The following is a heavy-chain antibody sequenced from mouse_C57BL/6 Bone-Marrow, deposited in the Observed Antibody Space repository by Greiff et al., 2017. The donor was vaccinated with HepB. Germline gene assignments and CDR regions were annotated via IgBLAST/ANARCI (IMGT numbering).Heavy chain of an antibody. CDR1: GFNIKDDY. D-gene: IGHD1-1*02. J-gene: IGHJ3*01. CDR3: APMAWFAY. CDR2: IDPEDGDT. Sequence: EVKLQESGAELVRPGASVKLSCTASGFNIKDDYMHWVKQRPEPGLEWIGRIDPEDGDTEYASKFQGKATITADTSANTAYLQLSSLTSEDTAVYYCAPMAWFAYWGQGTLVTVSA. V-gene: IGHV14-4*01.